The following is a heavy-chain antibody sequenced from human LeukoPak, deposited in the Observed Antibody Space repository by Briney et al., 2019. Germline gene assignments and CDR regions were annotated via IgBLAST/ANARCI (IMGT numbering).Heavy chain of an antibody. CDR3: AKMGTTVTSFDY. CDR1: GFTFTSYA. CDR2: ISGSGGST. J-gene: IGHJ4*02. D-gene: IGHD4-17*01. V-gene: IGHV3-23*01. Sequence: GGSLRLSCAASGFTFTSYAMNWVRQATGKGLEWVSAISGSGGSTYYADSVKGRFTISRDNSKNTLYLQMNSLRAEDTAVYYCAKMGTTVTSFDYWGQGTLVTVSS.